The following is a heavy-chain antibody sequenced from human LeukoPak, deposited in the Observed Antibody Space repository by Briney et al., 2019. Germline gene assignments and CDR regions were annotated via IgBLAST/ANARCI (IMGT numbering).Heavy chain of an antibody. V-gene: IGHV3-33*07. Sequence: AGGSLRLSCATSGFTFSRSDMNWVRQAPGKGLEWLSIIWFDGRNKEYADSVKGRFTISRDNSKNTVYLRMNNLRVEDTAVYYCARSKLDVVAKDAFDLWGLGTMVTVSS. CDR1: GFTFSRSD. D-gene: IGHD5-12*01. J-gene: IGHJ3*01. CDR3: ARSKLDVVAKDAFDL. CDR2: IWFDGRNK.